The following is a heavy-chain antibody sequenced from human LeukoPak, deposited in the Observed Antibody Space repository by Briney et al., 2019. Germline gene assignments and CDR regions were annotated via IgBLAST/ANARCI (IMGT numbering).Heavy chain of an antibody. Sequence: GESLKISCKGSGYSFTSYWIGWVRQMPGKGLEWMGIIYPGDSDTRYSPSFQGQVTISADKSISTAYLQWSSLKASDTAMYYRARQGIAARRPRPFDYWGQGTLVTVSS. V-gene: IGHV5-51*01. CDR1: GYSFTSYW. CDR3: ARQGIAARRPRPFDY. D-gene: IGHD6-6*01. J-gene: IGHJ4*02. CDR2: IYPGDSDT.